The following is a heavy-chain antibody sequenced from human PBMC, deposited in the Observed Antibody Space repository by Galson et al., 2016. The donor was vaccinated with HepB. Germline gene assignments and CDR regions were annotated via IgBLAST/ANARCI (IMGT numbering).Heavy chain of an antibody. J-gene: IGHJ6*02. D-gene: IGHD4-11*01. Sequence: SLRLSCAASGFTFSGSAMHWVRQASGKGLEWVGRIRSKANSYATTYAASVKGRFTISRDDSKNTAYLQMNSLKTEDTAVYYCTRQKTSGMDVWGQGTTVTVSS. CDR1: GFTFSGSA. CDR2: IRSKANSYAT. CDR3: TRQKTSGMDV. V-gene: IGHV3-73*01.